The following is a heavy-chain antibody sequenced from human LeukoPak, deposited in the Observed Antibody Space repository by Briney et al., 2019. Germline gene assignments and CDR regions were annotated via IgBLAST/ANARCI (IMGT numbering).Heavy chain of an antibody. D-gene: IGHD3-9*01. Sequence: GGSLRLSCAASGFTFSSYGMSWVRQAPGKGLGWVSAISGSGGSTYYTDSEKGRFTISRDNSKNTLYLQMNSLRAEDTAVYYCAKDVNYDILTGLENWGQGTLVTVSS. CDR3: AKDVNYDILTGLEN. V-gene: IGHV3-23*01. CDR2: ISGSGGST. J-gene: IGHJ4*02. CDR1: GFTFSSYG.